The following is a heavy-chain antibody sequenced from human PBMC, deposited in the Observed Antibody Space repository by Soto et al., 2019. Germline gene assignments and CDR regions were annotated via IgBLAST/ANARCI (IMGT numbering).Heavy chain of an antibody. D-gene: IGHD4-17*01. Sequence: SETLSLTCAVYGGSFSGYYWSWIRQPPGKGLEWIGEINHSGSINYNPSLKSRVTISVDTSKNQFSLKLSSVTAADTAVYYCARGPYIHYGGNNFDYWGQGTLVTVSS. CDR3: ARGPYIHYGGNNFDY. CDR2: INHSGSI. CDR1: GGSFSGYY. V-gene: IGHV4-34*01. J-gene: IGHJ4*02.